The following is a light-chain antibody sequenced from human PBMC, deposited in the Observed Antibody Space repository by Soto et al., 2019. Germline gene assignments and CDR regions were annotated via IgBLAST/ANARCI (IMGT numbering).Light chain of an antibody. J-gene: IGLJ2*01. CDR1: SSNVGTYDH. Sequence: QSALTQPASVSASPGQSITISCTGTSSNVGTYDHVSWYQHHPDKAPKLIIYEGTKRPSGISSRFSGSKSGNTASLTISGLQAEDYADYYCCSFAVGAALVFGGGTKVTVL. CDR3: CSFAVGAALV. CDR2: EGT. V-gene: IGLV2-23*01.